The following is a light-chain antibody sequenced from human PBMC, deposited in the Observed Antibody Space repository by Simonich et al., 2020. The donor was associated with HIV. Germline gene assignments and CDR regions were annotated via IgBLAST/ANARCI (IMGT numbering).Light chain of an antibody. CDR2: WAA. V-gene: IGKV4-1*01. CDR3: QQYYDTPYT. J-gene: IGKJ2*01. CDR1: QSVLYSSNNTNY. Sequence: DIVMTQSPDSLAVSLGERATINCKSSQSVLYSSNNTNYLAWYQQKPGQPPKLLIYWAATREYGVPDRFSGSGSGTDFNLTISSLQAEDVAVYYCQQYYDTPYTFGQGTKLEIK.